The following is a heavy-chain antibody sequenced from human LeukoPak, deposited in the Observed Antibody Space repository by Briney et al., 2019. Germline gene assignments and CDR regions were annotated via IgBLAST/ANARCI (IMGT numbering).Heavy chain of an antibody. V-gene: IGHV4-59*01. J-gene: IGHJ4*02. D-gene: IGHD2-21*01. Sequence: SETLSLTCTVSGGSISSYYWSWIRQPPGKGLEWIGYIYDSGNTNYNPPLKSRVTISVDTSKTQFSLKVRSVTAADTAVYYCAKGEGDYWGQGTLSPSPQ. CDR1: GGSISSYY. CDR3: AKGEGDY. CDR2: IYDSGNT.